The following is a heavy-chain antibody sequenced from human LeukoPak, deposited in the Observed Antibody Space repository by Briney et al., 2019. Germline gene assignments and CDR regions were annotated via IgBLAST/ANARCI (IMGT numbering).Heavy chain of an antibody. CDR2: IYHSGSI. Sequence: SETLSLTCAVSGGSISSRNWWSWVRQPPGKGLEWIVEIYHSGSINYNPSLKSRVTISVDKSKNQLSLRLTSVTAADTAVYYCARDNGAIRAYYYHGMDVWGQGTTVTVSS. CDR3: ARDNGAIRAYYYHGMDV. V-gene: IGHV4-4*02. CDR1: GGSISSRNW. J-gene: IGHJ6*02. D-gene: IGHD2-8*01.